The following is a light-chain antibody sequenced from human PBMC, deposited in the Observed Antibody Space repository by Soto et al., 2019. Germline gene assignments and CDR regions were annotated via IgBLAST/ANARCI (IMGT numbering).Light chain of an antibody. J-gene: IGKJ4*01. CDR1: QSVSSN. CDR2: GAS. Sequence: EIVMTQSPATLSVSPGERATLSCRASQSVSSNLAWYQQKPGQAPRLLIYGASTRATGIPARFSGSGSGTEFTLTISSLRSEDFAVYYSQQYNNWPLTFGGGTKVDIK. CDR3: QQYNNWPLT. V-gene: IGKV3-15*01.